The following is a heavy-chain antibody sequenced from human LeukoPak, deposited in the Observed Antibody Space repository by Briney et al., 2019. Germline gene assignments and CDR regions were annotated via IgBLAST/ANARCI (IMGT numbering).Heavy chain of an antibody. V-gene: IGHV4-34*01. CDR1: GGSFSGYY. CDR3: ASFIWGTGFDY. Sequence: SETLSLTCAVYGGSFSGYYWSWIRQPPGKGLEWIGEINHSGSTNYNPSLKSRVTISVDTSKNQFSLKLSSVTAADTAVYYCASFIWGTGFDYWGQGALVTVSS. CDR2: INHSGST. J-gene: IGHJ4*02. D-gene: IGHD3-16*01.